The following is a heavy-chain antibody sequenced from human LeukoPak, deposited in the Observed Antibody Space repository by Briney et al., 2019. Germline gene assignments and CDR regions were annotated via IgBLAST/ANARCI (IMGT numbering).Heavy chain of an antibody. D-gene: IGHD3-9*01. CDR1: GYTFTSYG. CDR2: ISAYNGNT. CDR3: ARDGTAYYDILTGYYRDDAFDI. J-gene: IGHJ3*02. Sequence: ASVKVSCKASGYTFTSYGISWVRQAPGQGLEWMGWISAYNGNTNYAQKLQGRVTMTTDTSTSTAYMELRSLRSDDTAVYYCARDGTAYYDILTGYYRDDAFDIWGQGTMVTVSS. V-gene: IGHV1-18*01.